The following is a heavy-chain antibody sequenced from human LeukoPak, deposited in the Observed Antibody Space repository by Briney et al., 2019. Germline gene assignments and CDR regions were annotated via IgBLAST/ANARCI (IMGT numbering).Heavy chain of an antibody. CDR3: AKDTHGPYGRGAFDI. V-gene: IGHV3-9*01. J-gene: IGHJ3*02. CDR1: GFTFDDYA. D-gene: IGHD1-26*01. CDR2: ISWNSGSI. Sequence: GRSLRLSCAASGFTFDDYAMHWVRQAPGKGLEWVSGISWNSGSIGYADSVKGRFTISRDNAKNSLYLQMNSLRAEDTALYYCAKDTHGPYGRGAFDIWGQGTMVTVSS.